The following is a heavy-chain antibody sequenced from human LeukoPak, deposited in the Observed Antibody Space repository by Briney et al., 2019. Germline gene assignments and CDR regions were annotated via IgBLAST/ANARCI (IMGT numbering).Heavy chain of an antibody. J-gene: IGHJ5*02. D-gene: IGHD3-16*02. V-gene: IGHV4-34*01. CDR1: GGSFSGYY. CDR2: INHSGST. Sequence: PSETLSLTCAVYGGSFSGYYWSWIRQPPGKGLEWIGEINHSGSTNYNPSLKSRVTISVDTSKNQFSLKLSSVTAADTAVYYCARGSAPKRRDRCWFDPWGQGTLVTVSS. CDR3: ARGSAPKRRDRCWFDP.